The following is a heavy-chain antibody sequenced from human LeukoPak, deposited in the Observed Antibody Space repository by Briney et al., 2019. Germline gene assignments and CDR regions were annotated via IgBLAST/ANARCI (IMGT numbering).Heavy chain of an antibody. Sequence: GGSLRLSCAASGFTFSSYDMHWVRQATGKGLEWVSAIGTAGDTYYPGSVKGRFTTSRENAKNSLYLQMNSLRAGDTAVYYCARVTADGSSDYWGQGTLVTVSS. CDR3: ARVTADGSSDY. J-gene: IGHJ4*02. CDR2: IGTAGDT. CDR1: GFTFSSYD. V-gene: IGHV3-13*01.